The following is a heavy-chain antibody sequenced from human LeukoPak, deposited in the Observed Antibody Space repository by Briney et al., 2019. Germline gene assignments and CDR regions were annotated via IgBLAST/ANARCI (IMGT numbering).Heavy chain of an antibody. CDR1: GDSINSLDL. Sequence: SETLSLTCTVSGDSINSLDLWSWVRQPPGKGLEWIGEMYLSGTTHSNPSVKSRVTISIDKSKNQFLLNLSSVAAADTAVYYCAGLVGRYSSGLYYYYFDYWGQGTLVTVSS. V-gene: IGHV4-4*02. CDR2: MYLSGTT. D-gene: IGHD3-22*01. J-gene: IGHJ4*02. CDR3: AGLVGRYSSGLYYYYFDY.